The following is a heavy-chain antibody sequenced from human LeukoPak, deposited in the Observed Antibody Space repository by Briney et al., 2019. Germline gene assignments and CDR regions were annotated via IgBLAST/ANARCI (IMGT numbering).Heavy chain of an antibody. J-gene: IGHJ4*02. D-gene: IGHD2-2*01. CDR3: ANPRPGPGDY. Sequence: PGGSLRLSCAASGFTFSSYAMSWVGRAPGKGVEWVSAISGSGGSTYYADSVKGRVTISRDNSKNTLYLQMNSLRAEDTAVYYCANPRPGPGDYWGQGTLVTVSS. V-gene: IGHV3-23*01. CDR2: ISGSGGST. CDR1: GFTFSSYA.